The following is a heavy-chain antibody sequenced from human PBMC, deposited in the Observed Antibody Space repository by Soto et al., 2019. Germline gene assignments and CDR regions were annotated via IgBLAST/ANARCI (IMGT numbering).Heavy chain of an antibody. D-gene: IGHD3-22*01. V-gene: IGHV4-31*03. CDR2: IYYSGST. Sequence: QVQLQESGPGLVKPSQTLSLTCTVSGGSISSGGYYWSWIRQHPGKGLEWIGYIYYSGSTYYNPSHRRRVTISVDPSKNQFSLKLSSVTAADTAVYYCARGDYDSSGYYLGHFDYWGQGTLVTVSS. CDR1: GGSISSGGYY. CDR3: ARGDYDSSGYYLGHFDY. J-gene: IGHJ4*02.